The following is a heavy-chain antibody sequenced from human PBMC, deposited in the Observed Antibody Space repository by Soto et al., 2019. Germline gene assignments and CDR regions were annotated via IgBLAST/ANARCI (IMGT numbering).Heavy chain of an antibody. CDR3: ARHVRSRWYY. CDR1: GGSIISYY. Sequence: QVQLQEAGPGLVKPSETLYRTCTASGGSIISYYWRWIRQPPGKGLEWIGYIYDSGSTNYYPSLNSRVTISVDTSRNQFSLKVRSVTAADTAVYYCARHVRSRWYYWGQGTLVTVPS. D-gene: IGHD2-15*01. V-gene: IGHV4-59*08. CDR2: IYDSGST. J-gene: IGHJ4*02.